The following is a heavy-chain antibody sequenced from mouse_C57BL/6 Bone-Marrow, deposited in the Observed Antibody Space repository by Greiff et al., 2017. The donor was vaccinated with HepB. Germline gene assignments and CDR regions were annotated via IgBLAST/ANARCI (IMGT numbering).Heavy chain of an antibody. CDR3: ARWEIYYDDDLDY. Sequence: QVQLQQSGAELARPGASVKLSCKASGYTFTSYGISWVKQRTGEGLEWIGEIYPRSGNTYYNEKFKGKATLTADKSSSTAYMELRSLTSEDSAVYFCARWEIYYDDDLDYGGQGTTLTVSS. V-gene: IGHV1-81*01. CDR1: GYTFTSYG. J-gene: IGHJ2*01. CDR2: IYPRSGNT. D-gene: IGHD2-4*01.